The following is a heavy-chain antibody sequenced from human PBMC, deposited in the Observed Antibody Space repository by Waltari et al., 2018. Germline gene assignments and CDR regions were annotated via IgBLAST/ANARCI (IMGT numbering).Heavy chain of an antibody. Sequence: QVQLQESGPGLVKPSETLSLTCSVSGVSISSHYWIWIRQTPGRGLEWIGYISYSGITSYNPSLKSRVTISVDTSKNQFSLNLSSVTAADTAVYYCVREYYYDSSGYIGAFDIWGQGTKVTVSS. V-gene: IGHV4-59*11. D-gene: IGHD3-22*01. CDR2: ISYSGIT. CDR1: GVSISSHY. J-gene: IGHJ3*02. CDR3: VREYYYDSSGYIGAFDI.